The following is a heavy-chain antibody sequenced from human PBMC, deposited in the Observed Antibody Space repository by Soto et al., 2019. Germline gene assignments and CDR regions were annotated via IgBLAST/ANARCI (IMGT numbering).Heavy chain of an antibody. V-gene: IGHV1-18*04. CDR3: ARDRGYCSGGSCSSDWFDP. CDR2: INTYTGQT. J-gene: IGHJ5*02. D-gene: IGHD2-15*01. Sequence: QVHLVQSGPEVKKPGASVKVACRASGYIFISYGIRWVRQAPVQGLEWMGWINTYTGQTNYAQNLQGRVTVTTDASSTTAYMERRSLRSDDTAVYYCARDRGYCSGGSCSSDWFDPWGQGTLVAVSS. CDR1: GYIFISYG.